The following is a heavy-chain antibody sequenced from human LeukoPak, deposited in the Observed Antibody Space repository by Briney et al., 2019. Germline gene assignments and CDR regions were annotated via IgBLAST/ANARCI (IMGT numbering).Heavy chain of an antibody. J-gene: IGHJ4*02. D-gene: IGHD3-22*01. CDR3: ARGVLNTSGYYMGFDY. Sequence: NPGGSLRLSCAASGFTFSTYTMNWVRQAPGKGLEWVSSISSSSYFIFYADSVKGRITVSRDNAKNSLYLQMNSLGAEDTAVYYCARGVLNTSGYYMGFDYWGQGTLVTVSS. V-gene: IGHV3-21*01. CDR2: ISSSSYFI. CDR1: GFTFSTYT.